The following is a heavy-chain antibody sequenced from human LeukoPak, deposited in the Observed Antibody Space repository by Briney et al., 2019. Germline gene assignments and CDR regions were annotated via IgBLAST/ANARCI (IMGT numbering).Heavy chain of an antibody. CDR3: AELGITMIGGV. CDR1: GFTFSSYA. V-gene: IGHV3-7*01. J-gene: IGHJ6*04. CDR2: IKQDGSEK. Sequence: GGSLRLSCAASGFTFSSYAMSWVRQAPGKGLEWVANIKQDGSEKYYVDSVKGRFTISRDNAKNSLCLQMNSLRAEDTAVYYCAELGITMIGGVWGKGTTVTISS. D-gene: IGHD3-10*02.